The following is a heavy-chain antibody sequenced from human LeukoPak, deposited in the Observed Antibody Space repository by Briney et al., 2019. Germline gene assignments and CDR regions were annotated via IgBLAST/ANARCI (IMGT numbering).Heavy chain of an antibody. Sequence: GTSVKVSCKASGFTFTSSAMQWVRQARGQRLERVGWIVVGSGNTNYAQKFQERVTITRDMSTSTAYMELSSLRSEDTAVYYCAAAQNFPVYCSGGSCSYYFDYWGQGTLVTVSS. CDR3: AAAQNFPVYCSGGSCSYYFDY. V-gene: IGHV1-58*02. D-gene: IGHD2-15*01. CDR1: GFTFTSSA. CDR2: IVVGSGNT. J-gene: IGHJ4*02.